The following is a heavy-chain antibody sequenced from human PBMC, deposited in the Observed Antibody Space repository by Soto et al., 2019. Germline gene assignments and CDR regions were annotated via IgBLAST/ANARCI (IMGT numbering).Heavy chain of an antibody. CDR3: ARGRWLRSSADY. Sequence: QVQLQQWGAGLLKPSETLSLTCAVYGGSFSGYYWSWIRQPPGKGLEWIGEINHSGSTHYNPSLKSRVTISVDTSKNQFSLKLSSVTAADTAVYSCARGRWLRSSADYWGQGTLVTVSS. CDR2: INHSGST. D-gene: IGHD5-12*01. J-gene: IGHJ4*02. V-gene: IGHV4-34*01. CDR1: GGSFSGYY.